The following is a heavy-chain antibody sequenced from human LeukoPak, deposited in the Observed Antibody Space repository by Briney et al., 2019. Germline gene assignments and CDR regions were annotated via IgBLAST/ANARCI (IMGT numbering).Heavy chain of an antibody. CDR2: IYTSGST. J-gene: IGHJ4*02. Sequence: SEILSLTCTVSGGSISSYYWSWIRQPAGKGLEWIGRIYTSGSTNYNPSLKSRVTISVDTSKNQFSLKLSSVTAADTAVYYCARGLTIFGVVIEDYFDYWGQGTLVTVSS. V-gene: IGHV4-4*07. CDR1: GGSISSYY. D-gene: IGHD3-3*01. CDR3: ARGLTIFGVVIEDYFDY.